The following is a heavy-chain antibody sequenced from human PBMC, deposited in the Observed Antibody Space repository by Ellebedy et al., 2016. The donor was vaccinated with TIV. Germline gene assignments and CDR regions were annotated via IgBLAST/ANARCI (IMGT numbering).Heavy chain of an antibody. J-gene: IGHJ4*02. CDR2: ISYDGSNK. D-gene: IGHD6-19*01. V-gene: IGHV3-30*03. CDR1: GFTFSSYD. CDR3: AREAAVTGSIHFDY. Sequence: GGSLRLSCAASGFTFSSYDMHWVRQAPGKGLEWVAAISYDGSNKYYADSVKGRFTISRDNSKNTVYLQMNSLRAEDTAVYYCAREAAVTGSIHFDYWGQGTLVTVSS.